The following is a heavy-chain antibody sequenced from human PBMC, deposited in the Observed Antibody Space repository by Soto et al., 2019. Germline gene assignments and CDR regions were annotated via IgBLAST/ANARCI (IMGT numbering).Heavy chain of an antibody. CDR3: ARELYGMDV. V-gene: IGHV3-33*01. CDR2: IWYDGSNK. CDR1: GFTFSSYG. Sequence: QVQLVESGGGVVQPGRSLRLSCAASGFTFSSYGMHWVRQAPGKGLEWVAVIWYDGSNKYYADSVKGRFTISRDNSKNTLYLQMNSLRAEDTAVYYCARELYGMDVWGQGTTVTVSS. J-gene: IGHJ6*02.